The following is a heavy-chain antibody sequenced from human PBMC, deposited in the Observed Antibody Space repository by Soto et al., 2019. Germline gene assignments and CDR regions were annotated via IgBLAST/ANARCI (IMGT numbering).Heavy chain of an antibody. CDR1: GFTFSSYA. Sequence: PGGSLRLSCAASGFTFSSYAMSWVRQAPGKGLEWVSAISGSGGSTYYADSVKGRFTISRDNSKNTLYLQMNSLRAEDTAVYYYAKDFWPHSSSWYCAFDIWGQGTMVTVSS. V-gene: IGHV3-23*01. CDR2: ISGSGGST. CDR3: AKDFWPHSSSWYCAFDI. J-gene: IGHJ3*02. D-gene: IGHD6-13*01.